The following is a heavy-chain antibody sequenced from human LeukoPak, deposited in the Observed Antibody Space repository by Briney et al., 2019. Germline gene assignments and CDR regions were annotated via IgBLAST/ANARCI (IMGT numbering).Heavy chain of an antibody. CDR1: GGSISSGDYY. Sequence: SETLSLTCTVSGGSISSGDYYRSWIRQPPGKGLEWIGYIYYSGSTYYNPSLKSRVTISVDTSKNQFSLKLSSVTAADTAVYYCARSQSSGYYLYYFDYWGQGTLVTVSS. V-gene: IGHV4-30-4*08. CDR2: IYYSGST. D-gene: IGHD3-22*01. CDR3: ARSQSSGYYLYYFDY. J-gene: IGHJ4*02.